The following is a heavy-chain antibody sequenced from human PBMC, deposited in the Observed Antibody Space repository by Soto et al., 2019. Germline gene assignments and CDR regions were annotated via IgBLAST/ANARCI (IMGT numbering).Heavy chain of an antibody. Sequence: GGSLRLSCAASGFTFSSYSMNWVRQAPGKGLEWVSYISSSSSYIYYADSVKGRFTISRDNAKNSLYLQMNSLRAEDTAVYYCARSAGAVAGDYYYYMDVWGKGTTVTVSS. CDR1: GFTFSSYS. V-gene: IGHV3-21*05. CDR2: ISSSSSYI. CDR3: ARSAGAVAGDYYYYMDV. J-gene: IGHJ6*03. D-gene: IGHD6-19*01.